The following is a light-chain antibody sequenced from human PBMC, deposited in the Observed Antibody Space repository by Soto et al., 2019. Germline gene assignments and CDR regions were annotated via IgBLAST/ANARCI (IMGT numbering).Light chain of an antibody. J-gene: IGLJ1*01. V-gene: IGLV2-11*01. CDR2: DVS. Sequence: QSALTQPRSLSGSPGQSVTISCTGPTIGAHSFVSWYQDRPDKVPKLLIYDVSQRPSGIPDRFSGSRSANTASLTISGLQADDAAAYYWCSYKGNKVFVFGTGTKVTVL. CDR1: TIGAHSF. CDR3: CSYKGNKVFV.